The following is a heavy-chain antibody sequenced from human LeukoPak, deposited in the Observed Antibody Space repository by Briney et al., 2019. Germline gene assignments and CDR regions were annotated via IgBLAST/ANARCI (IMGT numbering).Heavy chain of an antibody. CDR1: GFTVSSSY. CDR2: ISSAGTT. J-gene: IGHJ4*02. V-gene: IGHV3-66*01. CDR3: ARDLEAANTYYFDY. D-gene: IGHD6-13*01. Sequence: PGGPLRLSCAASGFTVSSSYMSWVRQAPGKGLEWVSIISSAGTTYYADSLKGRFTISRDNSKNTVYLQVNSLRDEDTAVYYCARDLEAANTYYFDYWGQGTMVTVSS.